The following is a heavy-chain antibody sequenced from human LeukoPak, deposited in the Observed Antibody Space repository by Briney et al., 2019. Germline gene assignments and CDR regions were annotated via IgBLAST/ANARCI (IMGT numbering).Heavy chain of an antibody. Sequence: SQTLSLTCTVSGGSISSGGYYWSWIRQHPGKGLEWIGYIYYSGSTYYHPSLKSRVTMSVDTSENQFSLKLSSVTAADAAVYYCATTVGSYFDYWSQGTLVTVSS. CDR1: GGSISSGGYY. J-gene: IGHJ4*02. D-gene: IGHD3-16*01. CDR2: IYYSGST. CDR3: ATTVGSYFDY. V-gene: IGHV4-31*03.